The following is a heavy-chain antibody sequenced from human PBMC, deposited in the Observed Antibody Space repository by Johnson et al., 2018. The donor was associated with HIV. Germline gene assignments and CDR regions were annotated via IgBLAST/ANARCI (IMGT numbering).Heavy chain of an antibody. CDR3: AREGALGDYDAFDI. D-gene: IGHD3-10*01. J-gene: IGHJ3*02. Sequence: VQLVESGGGVVRPGGSLRVSCAASGFTFDDYGMSWVRQAPGKGLEWVSYISSSGSSIYYADSVKGRFTISRDNAKSSLYLQMNSLRAEDTAVYYCAREGALGDYDAFDIWGQGTMVTVSS. CDR2: ISSSGSSI. CDR1: GFTFDDYG. V-gene: IGHV3-48*04.